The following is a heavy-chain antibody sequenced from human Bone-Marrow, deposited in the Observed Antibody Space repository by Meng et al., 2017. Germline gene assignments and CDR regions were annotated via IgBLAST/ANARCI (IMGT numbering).Heavy chain of an antibody. D-gene: IGHD1-1*01. CDR1: GFTFDDYA. J-gene: IGHJ4*02. CDR2: ISWDGGST. CDR3: AKEITMAGTLGSDY. Sequence: GESLKISCAASGFTFDDYAMHWVRQAPGKGLEWVSLISWDGGSTYYADSVKGRFTISRDNSKNSLYLQMNSLRAEDTALYYCAKEITMAGTLGSDYWGQGTLVTVSS. V-gene: IGHV3-43D*03.